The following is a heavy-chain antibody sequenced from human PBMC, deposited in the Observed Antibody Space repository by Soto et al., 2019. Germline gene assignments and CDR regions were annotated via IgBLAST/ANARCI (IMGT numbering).Heavy chain of an antibody. Sequence: SVKVSCKASGGTFSSYAISWVRQAPGQGLQWMGGIIPIFGTANYAQKFQGRVTITADESTSTAYMELSSLRSEDTAVYYCARAAGDTAMEGDYWGQGTLVTVSS. CDR3: ARAAGDTAMEGDY. CDR1: GGTFSSYA. J-gene: IGHJ4*02. D-gene: IGHD5-18*01. V-gene: IGHV1-69*13. CDR2: IIPIFGTA.